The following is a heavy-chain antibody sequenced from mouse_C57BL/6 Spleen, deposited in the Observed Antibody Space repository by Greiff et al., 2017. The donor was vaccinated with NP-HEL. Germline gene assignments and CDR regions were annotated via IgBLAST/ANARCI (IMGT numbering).Heavy chain of an antibody. CDR3: ARGGNSGWFAY. J-gene: IGHJ3*01. CDR1: GFTFSDYG. CDR2: ISSGSSTI. D-gene: IGHD2-1*01. V-gene: IGHV5-17*01. Sequence: VQLKESGGGLVKPGGSLKLSCAASGFTFSDYGMHWVRQAPEKGLEWVAYISSGSSTIYYADTVKGRFTISRDNAKNTLFLQMTSLRSEDTAMYYCARGGNSGWFAYWGQGTLVTVSA.